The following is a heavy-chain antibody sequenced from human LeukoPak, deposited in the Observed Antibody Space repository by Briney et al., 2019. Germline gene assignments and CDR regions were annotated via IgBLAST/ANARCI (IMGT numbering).Heavy chain of an antibody. CDR1: GGSISSSSYY. Sequence: SETLSLTCTVSGGSISSSSYYWGWIRQPPGKGLEWIGSIYYSGSTYYNPSLKSRVTISVDTFKNQFSLKLSSVTAADTAVYYCASFRTGYSSGWYNIGGPDQEYYFDYWGQGTLVTVSS. D-gene: IGHD6-19*01. CDR2: IYYSGST. CDR3: ASFRTGYSSGWYNIGGPDQEYYFDY. J-gene: IGHJ4*02. V-gene: IGHV4-39*01.